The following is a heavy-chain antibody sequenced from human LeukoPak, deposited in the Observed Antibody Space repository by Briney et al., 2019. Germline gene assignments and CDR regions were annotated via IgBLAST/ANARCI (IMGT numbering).Heavy chain of an antibody. J-gene: IGHJ4*02. CDR1: GFTFSSYW. CDR2: IKQDGSEK. V-gene: IGHV3-7*03. D-gene: IGHD1-26*01. CDR3: AKDLNSGSYYVGYGDYSDF. Sequence: GGSLRLSCAASGFTFSSYWRSCVRQAPGKGLEWVANIKQDGSEKYYVDSVKGRFTISRDNAKNTLYLQMNSLRAEDTAVYYCAKDLNSGSYYVGYGDYSDFWGQGTLVTVSS.